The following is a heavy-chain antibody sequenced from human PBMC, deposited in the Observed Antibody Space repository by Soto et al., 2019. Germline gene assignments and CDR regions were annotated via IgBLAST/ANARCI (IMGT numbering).Heavy chain of an antibody. V-gene: IGHV1-46*01. CDR1: GYTFTSYY. CDR2: INPSGGST. Sequence: GASVKVSCKASGYTFTSYYMHWVRQAPGQGLEWMGIINPSGGSTSYAQKFQGRVTMTRDTSTSTVYMELSSLRSEDTAVYYCAREQHTNMVRGVTYYFDYWGQGTLVTVSS. D-gene: IGHD3-10*01. J-gene: IGHJ4*02. CDR3: AREQHTNMVRGVTYYFDY.